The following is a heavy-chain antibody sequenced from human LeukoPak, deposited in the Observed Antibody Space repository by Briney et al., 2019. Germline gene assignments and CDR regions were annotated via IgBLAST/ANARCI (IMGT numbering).Heavy chain of an antibody. Sequence: SETLSLTCAVYGGSFSGYYWSWIRQPPGKGLEWIGEINHSGSTNYNPSLKSRVTISVDTSKNQFSLKLSSVTAADTAVYYCARGGFRFFDWGGYWGQGTLVTVSS. V-gene: IGHV4-34*01. D-gene: IGHD3-9*01. CDR3: ARGGFRFFDWGGY. J-gene: IGHJ4*02. CDR1: GGSFSGYY. CDR2: INHSGST.